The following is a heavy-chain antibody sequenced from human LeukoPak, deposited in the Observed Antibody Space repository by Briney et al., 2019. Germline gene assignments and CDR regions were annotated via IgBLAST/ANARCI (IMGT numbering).Heavy chain of an antibody. J-gene: IGHJ4*02. CDR3: ARQGYCSSTSCPYYFDC. CDR1: GGSISSSSYY. D-gene: IGHD2-2*01. CDR2: IYYSGST. Sequence: PSETLSLTCTVSGGSISSSSYYWGWIRQPPGKGLEWIGSIYYSGSTYYNPSLKSRVTISVDTSKNQFSLKLSSVTAADTAVYYCARQGYCSSTSCPYYFDCWGQGTLVTVSS. V-gene: IGHV4-39*01.